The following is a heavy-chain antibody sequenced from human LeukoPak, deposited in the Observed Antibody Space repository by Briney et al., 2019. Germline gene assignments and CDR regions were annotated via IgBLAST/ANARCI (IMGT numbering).Heavy chain of an antibody. J-gene: IGHJ3*02. CDR2: IIPILGIA. V-gene: IGHV1-69*04. Sequence: SVKVSCKASGGTFSSYAISWVRQAPGQGLEWMGRIIPILGIANYAQKFQGRVTITADESTSTAYMELSSLRSDDTAVYYCARVRSGSLTDAFDIWGQGTMVTVSS. CDR1: GGTFSSYA. CDR3: ARVRSGSLTDAFDI. D-gene: IGHD3-3*01.